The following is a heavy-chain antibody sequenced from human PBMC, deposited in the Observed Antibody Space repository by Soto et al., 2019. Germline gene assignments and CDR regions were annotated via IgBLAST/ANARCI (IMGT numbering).Heavy chain of an antibody. J-gene: IGHJ5*02. V-gene: IGHV3-7*02. CDR2: INQXGREK. CDR1: CFSFITFW. Sequence: XXSLRLSCVTSCFSFITFWLNWVRQAPGRGLEWVXNINQXGREKYYVDSXXGRFTISXXNAHNSLYMEMNSMRTEDTAVYYCLSGGSTSSTWGQGTLVTVS. D-gene: IGHD2-2*01. CDR3: LSGGSTSST.